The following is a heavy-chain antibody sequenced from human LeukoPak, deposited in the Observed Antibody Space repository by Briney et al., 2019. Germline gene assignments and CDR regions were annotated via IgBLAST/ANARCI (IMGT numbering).Heavy chain of an antibody. CDR3: ARSYSSGTYPFDY. CDR1: GYTFTGYY. J-gene: IGHJ4*02. Sequence: ASVKVSCKASGYTFTGYYMHWVRQAPGQGLEWMGRINPNSGGTNYAQKFQGRVTMTRDTSISTAYMELSSLRSEDTAVYYCARSYSSGTYPFDYWGQGTLVTVSS. D-gene: IGHD6-19*01. CDR2: INPNSGGT. V-gene: IGHV1-2*06.